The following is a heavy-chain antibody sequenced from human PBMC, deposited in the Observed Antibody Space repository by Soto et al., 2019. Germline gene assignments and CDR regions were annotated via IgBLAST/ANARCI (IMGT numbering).Heavy chain of an antibody. J-gene: IGHJ4*02. CDR1: GFTFSNYA. CDR2: ISSNGGST. CDR3: VKNYYDSSGYMGLLGY. D-gene: IGHD3-22*01. V-gene: IGHV3-64D*08. Sequence: GGSLRLSCSASGFTFSNYAMHWVRQAPGKGLEYVSAISSNGGSTYYADSVKGRFTISRDNSKNTLYLQMSSLRAEDTAVYYWVKNYYDSSGYMGLLGYWGQGILVTVSS.